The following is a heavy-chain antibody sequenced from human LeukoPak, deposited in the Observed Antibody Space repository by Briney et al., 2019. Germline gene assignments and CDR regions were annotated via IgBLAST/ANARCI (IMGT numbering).Heavy chain of an antibody. Sequence: GESLKISCKGSGYSFTSYWIGWVRQMPGKGLEWMGRIDPSDSYTNYSPSFQGHVTISADKSISTAYLQWSSLKASDTAMYYCARHPAGYDSSGYPPDYWGQGTLVTVSS. J-gene: IGHJ4*02. CDR3: ARHPAGYDSSGYPPDY. CDR2: IDPSDSYT. D-gene: IGHD3-22*01. V-gene: IGHV5-10-1*01. CDR1: GYSFTSYW.